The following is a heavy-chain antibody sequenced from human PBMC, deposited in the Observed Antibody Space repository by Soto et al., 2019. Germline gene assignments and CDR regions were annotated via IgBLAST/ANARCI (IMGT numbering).Heavy chain of an antibody. J-gene: IGHJ6*02. V-gene: IGHV1-69*12. CDR3: GYLRDYYYGMDV. CDR2: IIPIFGTA. Sequence: QVQLVQSGAEVKKPGSSVKVSCKASGGTFSSYAISWVRQAPGQGLEWMGGIIPIFGTANYAQKFQGRVTITADESTSTDYMELSSLRSEDTAVYYCGYLRDYYYGMDVWGQGTTVTVSS. D-gene: IGHD2-15*01. CDR1: GGTFSSYA.